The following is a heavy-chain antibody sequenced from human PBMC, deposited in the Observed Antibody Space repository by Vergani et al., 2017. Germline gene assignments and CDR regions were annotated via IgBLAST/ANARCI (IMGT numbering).Heavy chain of an antibody. Sequence: QVQLVQSGAEVKKPGASVKVSCKASGYTFTGYYMHWVRQAPGQGLEWMGWINPNSGGTNYAQKFQGRVTMTRDTSISTAYMELSRLRSDDTAVYYCARDNGPIAVAGTVAFDIWGQGTMVTVSS. CDR3: ARDNGPIAVAGTVAFDI. CDR2: INPNSGGT. D-gene: IGHD6-19*01. CDR1: GYTFTGYY. J-gene: IGHJ3*02. V-gene: IGHV1-2*02.